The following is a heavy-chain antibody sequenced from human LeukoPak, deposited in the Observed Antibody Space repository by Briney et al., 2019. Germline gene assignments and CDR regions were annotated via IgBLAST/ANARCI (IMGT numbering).Heavy chain of an antibody. J-gene: IGHJ4*02. Sequence: PSETLSLTCAVYGGSFSGYYWSWIRQPPGKGLEWIGEINHSGSTNYNPSLKSRVTISVDTSKNQFSQKLSSVTAADTAVYYCARHPRGYSYGYFDYWGQGTLVTVSS. V-gene: IGHV4-34*01. CDR1: GGSFSGYY. CDR2: INHSGST. D-gene: IGHD5-18*01. CDR3: ARHPRGYSYGYFDY.